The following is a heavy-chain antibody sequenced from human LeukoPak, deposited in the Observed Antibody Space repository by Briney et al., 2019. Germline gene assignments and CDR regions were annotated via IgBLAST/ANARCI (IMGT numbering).Heavy chain of an antibody. D-gene: IGHD2-15*01. CDR3: AKDGYCSGGSCYSRGGYYFDY. J-gene: IGHJ4*02. CDR2: IRYDGSNK. V-gene: IGHV3-30*02. Sequence: GGSLRLSCAASGFTFSSYGMHWVRQAPGKGLEWVAFIRYDGSNKYYADSVKGRFTISRDNSKNTLYLQMNSLRAEDTAVYYCAKDGYCSGGSCYSRGGYYFDYWGQGTLVTVSS. CDR1: GFTFSSYG.